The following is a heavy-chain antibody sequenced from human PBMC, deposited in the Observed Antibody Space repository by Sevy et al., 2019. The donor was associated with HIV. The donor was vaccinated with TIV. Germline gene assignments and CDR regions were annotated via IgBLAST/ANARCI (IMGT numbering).Heavy chain of an antibody. D-gene: IGHD6-13*01. CDR1: GFAFRSYA. CDR2: VSYEGTEA. CDR3: ARDGGYSMKWYPLY. J-gene: IGHJ4*01. V-gene: IGHV3-30*04. Sequence: GGYLRLSCAASGFAFRSYAMHWLRQAPGKGPEWVAVVSYEGTEALYAASVEGRFTISRDNSKNMLSLQINRLRPEDTAVYYCARDGGYSMKWYPLYWGHGTQVTVSS.